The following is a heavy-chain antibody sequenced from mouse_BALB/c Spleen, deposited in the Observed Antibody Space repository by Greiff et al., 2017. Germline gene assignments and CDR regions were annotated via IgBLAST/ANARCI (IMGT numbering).Heavy chain of an antibody. CDR2: ISYDGSN. CDR3: ARGADYEGDYFDY. J-gene: IGHJ2*01. V-gene: IGHV3-6*02. Sequence: EVKLQESGPGLVKPSQSLSLTCSVTGYSITSGYYWNWIRQFPGNKLEWMGYISYDGSNNYNPSLKNRISITRDTSKNQFFLKLNSVTTEDTATYYCARGADYEGDYFDYWGQGTTLTVSS. D-gene: IGHD2-4*01. CDR1: GYSITSGYY.